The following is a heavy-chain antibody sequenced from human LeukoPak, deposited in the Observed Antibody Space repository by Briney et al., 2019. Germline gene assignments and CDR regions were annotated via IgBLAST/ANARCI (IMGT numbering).Heavy chain of an antibody. V-gene: IGHV3-21*01. CDR3: ARHDYGDYSDY. CDR2: ISSSSSYI. CDR1: GFTFSSYS. D-gene: IGHD4-17*01. Sequence: PVVSLGLSCAASGFTFSSYSMNWVRQAPGKGLEWVSSISSSSSYIYYADSVKGRFTISRDNAKNSLYLQMNSLRAEDTAVYYCARHDYGDYSDYWGQGTLVTVSS. J-gene: IGHJ4*02.